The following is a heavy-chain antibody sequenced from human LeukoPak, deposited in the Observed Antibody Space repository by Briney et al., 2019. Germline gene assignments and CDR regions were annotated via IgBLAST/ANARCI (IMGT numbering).Heavy chain of an antibody. CDR3: ARAGGYLSSGDAFDI. CDR2: IYHSGST. CDR1: GGSISSGGYS. D-gene: IGHD6-19*01. J-gene: IGHJ3*02. V-gene: IGHV4-30-2*01. Sequence: SETLSLTCTVSGGSISSGGYSWSWIRQPPGKGLEWIGYIYHSGSTYYNPSLKSRVTISVDRSKNQFSLKLSSVTAADTAVYYCARAGGYLSSGDAFDIWGQGTMVTVSS.